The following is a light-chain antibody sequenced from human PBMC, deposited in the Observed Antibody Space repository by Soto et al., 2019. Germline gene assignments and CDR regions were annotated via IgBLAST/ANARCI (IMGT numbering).Light chain of an antibody. CDR2: AAS. CDR1: QNISKY. Sequence: DLQMTQSPSSLSASVGDRVTIICRASQNISKYLNWYQQKPGKAPKLLIYAASNLQSGVPSRFGGSGSGTDFTLTISSLQPEDFATYYCQQSYNTLWTFGQGTKVEIK. V-gene: IGKV1-39*01. J-gene: IGKJ1*01. CDR3: QQSYNTLWT.